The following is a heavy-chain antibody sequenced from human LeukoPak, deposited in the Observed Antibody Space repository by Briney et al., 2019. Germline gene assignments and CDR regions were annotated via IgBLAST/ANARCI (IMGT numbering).Heavy chain of an antibody. D-gene: IGHD3-3*02. CDR2: IFYSGST. CDR1: GGSIRTYY. V-gene: IGHV4-59*08. J-gene: IGHJ5*02. CDR3: ARTSIFGVVRFDP. Sequence: SETLSLTCTVSGGSIRTYYWSWIRQPPGKGLKWHGYIFYSGSTNYNPSLKSRVTISVDTSRNQFSLKLTSVTAADTAVYYCARTSIFGVVRFDPWGQGTLVTVSS.